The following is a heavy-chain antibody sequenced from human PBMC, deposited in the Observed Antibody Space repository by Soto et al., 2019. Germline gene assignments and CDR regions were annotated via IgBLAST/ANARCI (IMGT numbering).Heavy chain of an antibody. D-gene: IGHD1-26*01. CDR1: GYTFTSYA. CDR3: AREKAQWELRPVGELDI. J-gene: IGHJ3*02. Sequence: ASVKVSCKASGYTFTSYAMHWVRQAPGQRLEWMGWINAGNGNTKYSQKFQGRVTITRDTSASTAYMGLSSLRSEDTAVYYCAREKAQWELRPVGELDIWGQGTMVTVSS. CDR2: INAGNGNT. V-gene: IGHV1-3*01.